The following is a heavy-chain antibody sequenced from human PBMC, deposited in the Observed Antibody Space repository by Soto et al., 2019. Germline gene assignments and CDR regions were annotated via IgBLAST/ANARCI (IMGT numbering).Heavy chain of an antibody. CDR3: ARAPGGSSSFVDY. CDR1: GYTFTSYA. V-gene: IGHV1-3*05. Sequence: QVQLVQSGAEEKKPGASVKVSCKASGYTFTSYAMHWVRQAPGQRLEWMGWINAGNGNTKYSQEFQGRVTITRDTSASTAYMELSSLRSEDTAVYYCARAPGGSSSFVDYWGQGTLVTVSS. CDR2: INAGNGNT. D-gene: IGHD6-6*01. J-gene: IGHJ4*02.